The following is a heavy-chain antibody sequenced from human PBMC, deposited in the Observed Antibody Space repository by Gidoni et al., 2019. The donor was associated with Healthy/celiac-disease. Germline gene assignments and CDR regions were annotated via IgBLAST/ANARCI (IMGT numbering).Heavy chain of an antibody. D-gene: IGHD3-16*01. J-gene: IGHJ6*02. CDR1: GSTFTGYY. Sequence: QVQLVQSGAEVKKPGASVKVSCKASGSTFTGYYMHWVRQAPGQGLEWMGWINPNSGGTNYAQKFQGRVTMTRDTSISTAYMELSRLRSDDTAVYYCARVTLTIWDEPYGMDVWGQGTTVTVSS. CDR3: ARVTLTIWDEPYGMDV. V-gene: IGHV1-2*02. CDR2: INPNSGGT.